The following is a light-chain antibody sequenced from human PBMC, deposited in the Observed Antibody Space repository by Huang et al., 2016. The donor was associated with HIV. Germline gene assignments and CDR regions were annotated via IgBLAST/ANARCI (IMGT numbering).Light chain of an antibody. Sequence: DIQMTQSPSTLSASVGDRVTITCRASQRISSWLAWYQQKPGKAPKLLIYKASNLESGVPSRLIGSGSGTEFTLTISSLQPDDFATYYCQQYNSYPLTFGGGTKVQIK. V-gene: IGKV1-5*03. CDR1: QRISSW. CDR3: QQYNSYPLT. CDR2: KAS. J-gene: IGKJ4*01.